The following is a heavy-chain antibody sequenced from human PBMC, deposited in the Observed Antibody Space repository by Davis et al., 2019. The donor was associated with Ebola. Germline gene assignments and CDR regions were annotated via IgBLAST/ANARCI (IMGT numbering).Heavy chain of an antibody. J-gene: IGHJ4*02. V-gene: IGHV3-7*03. CDR3: AKDLYSSSWSPFDY. Sequence: GESLKISCAASGFSFSSHWMSWVRQAPGKGLEWVANLNQDGSDKYYVDSVKGRFTISRDNSKNSLYLQMNSLRTEDTALYYCAKDLYSSSWSPFDYWGQGTLVTVSS. CDR2: LNQDGSDK. CDR1: GFSFSSHW. D-gene: IGHD6-13*01.